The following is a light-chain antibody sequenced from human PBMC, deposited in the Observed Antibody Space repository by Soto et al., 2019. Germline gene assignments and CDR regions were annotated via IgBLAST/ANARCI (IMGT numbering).Light chain of an antibody. CDR2: GAS. Sequence: EIVLTQSPGTLSVSPGERATLSCRASQSVSSKLAWYQQKPGQAPRLLFYGASTGATGIPARFSGSGSETEFTLSISRLEPEDFAVYYCQQYGSSSWTFGQGTKVDIK. V-gene: IGKV3-15*01. J-gene: IGKJ1*01. CDR3: QQYGSSSWT. CDR1: QSVSSK.